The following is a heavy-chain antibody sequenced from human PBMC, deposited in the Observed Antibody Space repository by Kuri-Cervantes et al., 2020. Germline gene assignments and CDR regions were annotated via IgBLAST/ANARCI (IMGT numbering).Heavy chain of an antibody. Sequence: SETLSLTCTVSGGSISSYYWSWIRQPPGKGLEWIGYIYYSGSTNYNPSLKSRVTISVDTSNNQFSLKLSSVTAADTAVYYCARTFWSGYSNWFDPWGQGTLVTVSS. CDR3: ARTFWSGYSNWFDP. J-gene: IGHJ5*02. D-gene: IGHD3-3*01. V-gene: IGHV4-59*12. CDR2: IYYSGST. CDR1: GGSISSYY.